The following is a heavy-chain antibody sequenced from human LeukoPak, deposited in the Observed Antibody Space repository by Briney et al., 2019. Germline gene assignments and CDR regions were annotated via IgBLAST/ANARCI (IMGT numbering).Heavy chain of an antibody. D-gene: IGHD3-10*01. CDR1: GYTFTSYH. CDR2: INPSGGTT. J-gene: IGHJ5*02. V-gene: IGHV1-46*01. CDR3: ARSTIRPNYYGSGSYSNWFDP. Sequence: ASVKVSCKASGYTFTSYHMHWVRQAPGQGLEWMGIINPSGGTTNYAQKFQGRVTITADESTSTAYMELSSLRSEDTAVYYCARSTIRPNYYGSGSYSNWFDPWGQGTLVTVSS.